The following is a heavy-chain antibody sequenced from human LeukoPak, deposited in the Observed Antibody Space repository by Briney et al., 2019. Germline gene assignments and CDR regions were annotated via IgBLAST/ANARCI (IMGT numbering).Heavy chain of an antibody. CDR2: INHSGST. CDR1: GGSFSGYY. D-gene: IGHD4-17*01. V-gene: IGHV4-34*01. Sequence: SETLSLTCVVYGGSFSGYYWSWIRQPPGKGLEWIGEINHSGSTNYNPSLKSRVTISVDTSKNQFSLKLSSVTAADTAVYYCATTTVTTDAFDIWGQGTMVAASS. CDR3: ATTTVTTDAFDI. J-gene: IGHJ3*02.